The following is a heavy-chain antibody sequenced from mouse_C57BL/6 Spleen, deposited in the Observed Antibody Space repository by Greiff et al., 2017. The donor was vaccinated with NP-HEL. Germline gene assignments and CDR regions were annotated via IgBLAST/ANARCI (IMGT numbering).Heavy chain of an antibody. V-gene: IGHV1-50*01. CDR2: IDPSDSYT. J-gene: IGHJ1*03. CDR3: ARSEYYYGSSYWYFDV. D-gene: IGHD1-1*01. Sequence: QVQLQQPGAELVKPGASVKLSCKASGYTFTSYWMQWVKQRPGQGLEWIGEIDPSDSYTNYNQKSKGKATLTVDTSSSTAYMQLSSLTSEDSAVYYCARSEYYYGSSYWYFDVWGTGTTVTVSS. CDR1: GYTFTSYW.